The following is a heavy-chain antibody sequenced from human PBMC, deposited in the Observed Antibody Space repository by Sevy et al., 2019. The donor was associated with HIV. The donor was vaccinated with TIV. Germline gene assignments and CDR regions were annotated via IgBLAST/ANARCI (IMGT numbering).Heavy chain of an antibody. CDR3: ARSFYDILTDYYGMDV. Sequence: ASVKVSCKASGYTFTSYDINWVRQATGQGLEWMGWMNPNSGNTGYAQKFQGRVTMTRNTSISTAYMELSSLRSEDTAVYYCARSFYDILTDYYGMDVWGQGTTVTVSS. CDR2: MNPNSGNT. CDR1: GYTFTSYD. J-gene: IGHJ6*02. D-gene: IGHD3-9*01. V-gene: IGHV1-8*01.